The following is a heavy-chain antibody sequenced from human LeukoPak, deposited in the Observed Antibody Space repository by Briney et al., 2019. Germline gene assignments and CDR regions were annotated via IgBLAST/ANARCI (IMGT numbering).Heavy chain of an antibody. Sequence: PGGSLRLSCAASGFAFSNFAMSWVCQAPGKGLEWVSAMSGSGYYTYYVESVKGRFTISRDNSKNTLYLHMNSLRADDTAVYYCAKMEGQRLYDYCMDVWGRGTTVTVSS. CDR3: AKMEGQRLYDYCMDV. J-gene: IGHJ6*03. CDR1: GFAFSNFA. V-gene: IGHV3-23*01. CDR2: MSGSGYYT. D-gene: IGHD3-3*01.